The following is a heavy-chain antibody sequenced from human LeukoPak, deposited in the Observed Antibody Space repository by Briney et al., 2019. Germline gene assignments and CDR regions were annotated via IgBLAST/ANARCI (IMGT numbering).Heavy chain of an antibody. J-gene: IGHJ4*02. CDR1: GYTFTNYY. Sequence: ASVKVSCKASGYTFTNYYMHWVRQASGQGLDWMGIINPSGGSPSYAQKFQGRVTMTRDTSTSTVYMELSSLRSEDTAVYYCAREIGPRQLHLWGSAFDYWGQGTLVSVSS. CDR3: AREIGPRQLHLWGSAFDY. D-gene: IGHD5-18*01. CDR2: INPSGGSP. V-gene: IGHV1-46*01.